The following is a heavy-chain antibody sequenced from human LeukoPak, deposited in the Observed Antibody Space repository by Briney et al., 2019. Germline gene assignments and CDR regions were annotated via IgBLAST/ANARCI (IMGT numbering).Heavy chain of an antibody. CDR1: GGTFSSYA. J-gene: IGHJ4*02. Sequence: ASVKVSCKASGGTFSSYAISWVRQAPGQGLEWMGRIIPILGIANYAQKFQGRVTITADKSTSTAYMELSSLRSEDTAVYYCARASVVREVITQFGYWGEGTLVTVSS. CDR3: ARASVVREVITQFGY. CDR2: IIPILGIA. V-gene: IGHV1-69*04. D-gene: IGHD3-10*01.